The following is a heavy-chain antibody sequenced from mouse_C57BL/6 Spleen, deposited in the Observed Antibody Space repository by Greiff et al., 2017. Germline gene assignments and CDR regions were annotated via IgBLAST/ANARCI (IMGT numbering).Heavy chain of an antibody. J-gene: IGHJ3*01. D-gene: IGHD2-4*01. CDR3: ARPYDYDEAWCAY. V-gene: IGHV5-6*01. Sequence: EVQLVESGGDLVKPGGSLKLSCAASGFTFSSYGMSWVRQTPDKRLEWVATISSGGSYTYYPDSVKGRFTISRDNAKNTLYLQMSSLKSEDTAMYYCARPYDYDEAWCAYWGQGTLVTVSA. CDR1: GFTFSSYG. CDR2: ISSGGSYT.